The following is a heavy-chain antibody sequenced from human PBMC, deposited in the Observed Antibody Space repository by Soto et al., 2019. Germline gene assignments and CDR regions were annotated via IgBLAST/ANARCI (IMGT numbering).Heavy chain of an antibody. CDR3: ASSSLWFGELYYYGMDV. Sequence: LRLSCAASGFTVSSNYMSWVRQAPGKGLEWVSVIYSGGSTYYADSVKGRFTISRGNSKNTLYLQMNSLRAEDTAVYYCASSSLWFGELYYYGMDVWGQGTTVTVSS. D-gene: IGHD3-10*01. J-gene: IGHJ6*02. CDR1: GFTVSSNY. V-gene: IGHV3-53*01. CDR2: IYSGGST.